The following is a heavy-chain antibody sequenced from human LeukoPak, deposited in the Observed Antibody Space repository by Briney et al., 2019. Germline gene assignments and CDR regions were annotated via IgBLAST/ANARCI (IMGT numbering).Heavy chain of an antibody. Sequence: GGSLRHSCTVSGFTVSSNSMSWVRQAPGKGLEWVSFIYSDNTHYSDSVKGRFTISRDNSKNTLYLQMNSLRAEDTAVYYCARNDILTGFGYWGQGTLVTVSS. CDR2: IYSDNT. J-gene: IGHJ4*02. V-gene: IGHV3-53*01. CDR1: GFTVSSNS. D-gene: IGHD3-9*01. CDR3: ARNDILTGFGY.